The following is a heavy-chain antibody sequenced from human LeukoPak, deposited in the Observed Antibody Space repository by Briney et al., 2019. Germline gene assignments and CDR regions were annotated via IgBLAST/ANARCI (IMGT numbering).Heavy chain of an antibody. CDR2: IYYSGST. V-gene: IGHV4-39*07. CDR1: GGSISSSSYY. CDR3: ARGVVVPAAMPVDYYYYYYMDV. J-gene: IGHJ6*03. D-gene: IGHD2-2*01. Sequence: PSETLSLTCTVSGGSISSSSYYWGWIRQPPGNGLEWIGSIYYSGSTYYNPSLKSRVTISVDTSKNQFSLKLSSVTAADTAVYYCARGVVVPAAMPVDYYYYYYMDVWGKGTTVTVSS.